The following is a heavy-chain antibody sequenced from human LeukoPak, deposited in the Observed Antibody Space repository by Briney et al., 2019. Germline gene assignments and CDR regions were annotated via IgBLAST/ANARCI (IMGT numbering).Heavy chain of an antibody. D-gene: IGHD2-21*02. CDR3: ARRHCGGDCYFDY. CDR1: GFTVSSNY. J-gene: IGHJ4*02. CDR2: IYSGGST. V-gene: IGHV3-53*01. Sequence: GGSLRLSCAASGFTVSSNYMSWVRQAPGKGLERVSVIYSGGSTYYADSVKGRFTISRDNSKNTLYLQMNSLRTEDTAVYYCARRHCGGDCYFDYWGQGTLVTVSS.